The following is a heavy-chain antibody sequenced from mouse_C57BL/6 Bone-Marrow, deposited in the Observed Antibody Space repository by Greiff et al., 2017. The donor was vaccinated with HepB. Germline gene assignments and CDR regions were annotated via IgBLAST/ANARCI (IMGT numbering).Heavy chain of an antibody. CDR1: GFTFSDYY. D-gene: IGHD2-12*01. J-gene: IGHJ2*01. Sequence: EVQVVESEGGLVQPGSSMKLSCTASGFTFSDYYMAWVRQVPEKGLEWVANINYDGSSTYYLDSLKSRFIISRDNAKNILYLQMSSLKSEDTATYYCARDYDHFDYWGQGTTLTVSS. V-gene: IGHV5-16*01. CDR3: ARDYDHFDY. CDR2: INYDGSST.